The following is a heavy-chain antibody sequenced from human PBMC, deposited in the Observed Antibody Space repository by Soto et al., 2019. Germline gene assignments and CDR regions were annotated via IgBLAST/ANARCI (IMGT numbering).Heavy chain of an antibody. CDR2: IWSDGTRE. D-gene: IGHD3-3*01. J-gene: IGHJ4*02. CDR1: GFSFNNYG. CDR3: GRDLSVEAPEY. Sequence: QVQLVESGGGVVQPGRSLRLSCAASGFSFNNYGFHWVRQAPGKGLEWVALIWSDGTRENYADSVKGRFSISRDNSKKTLYLQMDRLTVDDTAVYYCGRDLSVEAPEYWGQGTLVTASS. V-gene: IGHV3-33*01.